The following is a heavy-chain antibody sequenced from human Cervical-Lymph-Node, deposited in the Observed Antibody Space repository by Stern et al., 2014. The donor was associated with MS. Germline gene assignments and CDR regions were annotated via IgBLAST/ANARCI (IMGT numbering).Heavy chain of an antibody. CDR1: GFSLSTSGMR. CDR2: IDWDDDN. J-gene: IGHJ4*02. D-gene: IGHD3-3*01. V-gene: IGHV2-70*04. Sequence: QVTLKESGPALVKPTQTLTLTCTFSGFSLSTSGMRLSWIRQPPGKALEGLARIDWDDDNFYNTALKTMITISKDTYKKQVVLTMTNVDPVDTATYYCARSPPYYEFWNDYYYFDYWGQGTLVAVSS. CDR3: ARSPPYYEFWNDYYYFDY.